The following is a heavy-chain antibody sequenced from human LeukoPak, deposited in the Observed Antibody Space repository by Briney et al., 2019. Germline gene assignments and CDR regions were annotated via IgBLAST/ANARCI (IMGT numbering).Heavy chain of an antibody. V-gene: IGHV1-69*05. J-gene: IGHJ6*03. CDR2: IIPIFGTA. CDR1: GGTFSSYA. Sequence: GASVKVSCKASGGTFSSYAISWVRQAPGQGLEWMGGIIPIFGTANYAQKFQGRVTITTDESTSTAYMELSSLRSEDTAVYYCARGRLGITGNNYYMDVWGKGTTVTVSS. D-gene: IGHD1-20*01. CDR3: ARGRLGITGNNYYMDV.